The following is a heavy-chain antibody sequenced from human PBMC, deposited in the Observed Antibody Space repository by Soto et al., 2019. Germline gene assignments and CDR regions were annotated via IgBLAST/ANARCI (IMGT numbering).Heavy chain of an antibody. CDR1: GFTFSSYA. D-gene: IGHD1-26*01. Sequence: GGSLRLSCAASGFTFSSYAVSWVRQAPGKGLEWVSAISGSGGSTYYADSVKGRFTISRDNSKNTLYLQMNSLRAEDTAVYYCASGQWELLYLVYFQHWGQGTLVTVSS. CDR3: ASGQWELLYLVYFQH. V-gene: IGHV3-23*01. CDR2: ISGSGGST. J-gene: IGHJ1*01.